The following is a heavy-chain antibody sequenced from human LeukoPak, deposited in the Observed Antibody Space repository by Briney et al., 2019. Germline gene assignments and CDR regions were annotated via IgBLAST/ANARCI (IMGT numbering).Heavy chain of an antibody. CDR3: ASFLSGSSDF. CDR1: GFTFSTYG. J-gene: IGHJ4*02. Sequence: GGSLRLSCAASGFTFSTYGMNWVRRAPGKGLEWVSSITTSSTSTYYADSVKGRFTVSRDNANNSLYLQMNSLRAEDTAVYYCASFLSGSSDFWGQGTLVTVSS. V-gene: IGHV3-21*01. CDR2: ITTSSTST. D-gene: IGHD6-6*01.